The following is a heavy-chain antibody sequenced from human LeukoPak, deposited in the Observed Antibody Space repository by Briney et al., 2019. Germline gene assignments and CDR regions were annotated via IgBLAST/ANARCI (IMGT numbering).Heavy chain of an antibody. CDR2: IYYSGST. CDR1: GGSISSSSYY. Sequence: SETLSLTCTVSGGSISSSSYYWGWIRQPPGKRLEWIGSIYYSGSTYYNPSLKSRVTISVDTSKNQFSLKLSSVTAADTAVYYCASTAMTSWYFDLWGRGTLVTVSS. J-gene: IGHJ2*01. D-gene: IGHD2-21*02. V-gene: IGHV4-39*01. CDR3: ASTAMTSWYFDL.